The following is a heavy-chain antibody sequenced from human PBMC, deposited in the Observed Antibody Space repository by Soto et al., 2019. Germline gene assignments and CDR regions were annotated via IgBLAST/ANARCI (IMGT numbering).Heavy chain of an antibody. D-gene: IGHD2-8*01. CDR1: GDSVSSNTAA. CDR2: TYYRSKWYT. J-gene: IGHJ3*02. CDR3: AKWGLDAFDI. V-gene: IGHV6-1*01. Sequence: SQTLSLTCAISGDSVSSNTAAWNWLRQSPSRGLEWLGRTYYRSKWYTDYALSVNSRIVISPDTSKNHFSLHLNSVTPEDTAVYYCAKWGLDAFDIWGQGTMVTVSS.